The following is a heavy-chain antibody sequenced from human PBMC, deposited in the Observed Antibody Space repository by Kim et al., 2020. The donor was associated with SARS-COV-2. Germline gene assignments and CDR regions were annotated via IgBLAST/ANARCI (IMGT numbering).Heavy chain of an antibody. CDR1: GGTFSNHG. J-gene: IGHJ6*01. CDR3: ARATFSSADDYLYHMDV. V-gene: IGHV1-69*04. CDR2: IIPLLNLS. D-gene: IGHD2-2*01. Sequence: SVKVSCKASGGTFSNHGFCWVRQAPGQGLEWMGRIIPLLNLSNYAQKFQDRVTLIADESTSTLYLELSSLRSEDTAVYFCARATFSSADDYLYHMDVWGQGNTVAVST.